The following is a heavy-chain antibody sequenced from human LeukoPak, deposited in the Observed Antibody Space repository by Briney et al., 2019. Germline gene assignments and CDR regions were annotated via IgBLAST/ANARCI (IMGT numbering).Heavy chain of an antibody. D-gene: IGHD4-11*01. Sequence: PGGSLRLSCAASGFSISSYWMHWVRQVPGKGLVWVSRISPDGSTTGYAGSVKGRFTASRDNARNTLYLQINSLRAEDSAVYYCTRDRTTITLFELWGQGTLVTVSS. CDR3: TRDRTTITLFEL. J-gene: IGHJ4*02. V-gene: IGHV3-74*01. CDR2: ISPDGSTT. CDR1: GFSISSYW.